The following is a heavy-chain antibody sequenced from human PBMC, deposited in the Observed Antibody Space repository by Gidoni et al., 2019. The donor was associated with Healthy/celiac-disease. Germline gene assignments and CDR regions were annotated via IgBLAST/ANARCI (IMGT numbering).Heavy chain of an antibody. V-gene: IGHV3-21*01. CDR2: ISSSSSYI. J-gene: IGHJ6*02. CDR3: ARERWWGGSGSLLRHYYYYYGMDV. Sequence: EVQLVESGGGLVKPGGSLRLSCAASGFTFSSYSMNWVRQAPGKGLEWVSSISSSSSYIYYADSVKGRFTISRDNAKNSLYLQMNSLRAEDTAVYYCARERWWGGSGSLLRHYYYYYGMDVWGQGTTVTVSS. CDR1: GFTFSSYS. D-gene: IGHD3-10*01.